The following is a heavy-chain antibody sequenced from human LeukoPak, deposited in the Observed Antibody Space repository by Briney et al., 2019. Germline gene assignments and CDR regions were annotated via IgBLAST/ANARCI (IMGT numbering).Heavy chain of an antibody. V-gene: IGHV4-39*01. D-gene: IGHD2-8*01. Sequence: SETLSLTCTVSGGFISSSSYYWGWIRQPPGKGLEWIGTIYYSGSTYYNPSLKSRVTISVDASKNQLSLKLNSVTAADTAVYYCARQRIVQIVFGVCGQGSLVTVSS. CDR1: GGFISSSSYY. CDR2: IYYSGST. CDR3: ARQRIVQIVFGV. J-gene: IGHJ4*02.